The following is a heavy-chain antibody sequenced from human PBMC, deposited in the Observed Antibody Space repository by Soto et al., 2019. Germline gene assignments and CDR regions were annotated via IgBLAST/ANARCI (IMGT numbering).Heavy chain of an antibody. J-gene: IGHJ6*03. CDR3: ARVVSYYYYYYMDV. V-gene: IGHV4-34*01. CDR1: GGSFSGYY. Sequence: PSETLSLTCAVYGGSFSGYYWSWIRQPPGKGLEWIGEINHSGSTNYNPSLKSRVTISVDTSKNQFSLKLSSVTAADTAVYYCARVVSYYYYYYMDVWGKGTTVT. CDR2: INHSGST.